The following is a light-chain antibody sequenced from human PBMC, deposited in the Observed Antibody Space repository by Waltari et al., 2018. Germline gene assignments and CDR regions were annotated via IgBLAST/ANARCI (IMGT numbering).Light chain of an antibody. V-gene: IGKV3-20*01. Sequence: DIVLTQSPGTLSLSPGETATLSCRASQSVSSNYLAWYQQKPGQAPSLLIYAASSRATGVPDRISGSGSGTDFTLTLSRLEPEDVAVYYCQQHGTSPYTFGQGTKLQIK. J-gene: IGKJ2*01. CDR1: QSVSSNY. CDR2: AAS. CDR3: QQHGTSPYT.